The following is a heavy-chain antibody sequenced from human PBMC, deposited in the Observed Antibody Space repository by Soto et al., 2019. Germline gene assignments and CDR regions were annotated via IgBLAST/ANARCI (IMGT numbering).Heavy chain of an antibody. V-gene: IGHV4-34*01. Sequence: QVQLQQWGAGLLKPSETLSLTCAVYGGSFSGYYWSWIRKPPGKGLEWIGEINHSGSTNYNPSLKSRDTISVDTSKNQFTLKLSSVTAADTAVYYCARVAGRYYCGMDVWGQGTTVTVSS. CDR2: INHSGST. CDR1: GGSFSGYY. J-gene: IGHJ6*02. CDR3: ARVAGRYYCGMDV.